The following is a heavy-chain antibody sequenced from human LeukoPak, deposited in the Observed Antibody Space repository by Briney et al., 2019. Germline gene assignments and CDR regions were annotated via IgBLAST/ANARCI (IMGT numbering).Heavy chain of an antibody. CDR3: ARDYHGVSGWS. J-gene: IGHJ5*02. D-gene: IGHD6-19*01. V-gene: IGHV3-30*04. CDR2: ISYDGSNK. Sequence: GGSLRLSCAASGFTFSSYAMSWVRQAPGKGLEWVAVISYDGSNKYYADSVKGRFTISRDNSKNTLYLQMNSLRAEDTAVYYCARDYHGVSGWSWGQGTLVTVSS. CDR1: GFTFSSYA.